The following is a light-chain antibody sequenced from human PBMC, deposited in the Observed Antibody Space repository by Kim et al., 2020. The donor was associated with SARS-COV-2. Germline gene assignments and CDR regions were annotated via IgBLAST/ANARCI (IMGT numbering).Light chain of an antibody. Sequence: QPVLTQSSSASASLGSSVKLTCTLSSGHSSYTIAWHQQQPGKGPRYLMKLDGGGSYNKGSGVPDRFSGSSSGADRYLTISNLQSEDEADYYCETWDSSIRVFGGGTQLTVL. CDR1: SGHSSYT. CDR3: ETWDSSIRV. V-gene: IGLV4-60*03. J-gene: IGLJ7*01. CDR2: LDGGGSY.